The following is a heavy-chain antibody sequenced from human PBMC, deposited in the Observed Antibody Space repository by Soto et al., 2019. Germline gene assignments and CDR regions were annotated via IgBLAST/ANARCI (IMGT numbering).Heavy chain of an antibody. CDR3: ARAQTRGYSYGRDWFDP. D-gene: IGHD5-18*01. Sequence: ETLSLTGTDSGGSMSSYYWCWIRQPAGKGLEWIGRIYTSGSTNYNPSLKSRVTMSVDTSKNQFSLKLSSVTAADTAVYYCARAQTRGYSYGRDWFDPWGQGTLVTVSS. CDR2: IYTSGST. V-gene: IGHV4-4*07. J-gene: IGHJ5*02. CDR1: GGSMSSYY.